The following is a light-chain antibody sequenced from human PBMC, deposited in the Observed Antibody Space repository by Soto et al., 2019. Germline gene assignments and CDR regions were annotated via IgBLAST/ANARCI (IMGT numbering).Light chain of an antibody. CDR1: QSVSSN. Sequence: EVVMTQSPATLSLSPGERATLSCRASQSVSSNLAWYQQKPGQAPRLLIYGASTRATVIPARFSGSGSGTEFTLSISSLQSEDFAVYYCQQYNNWLGAFGQGTKVEIK. CDR2: GAS. J-gene: IGKJ1*01. V-gene: IGKV3-15*01. CDR3: QQYNNWLGA.